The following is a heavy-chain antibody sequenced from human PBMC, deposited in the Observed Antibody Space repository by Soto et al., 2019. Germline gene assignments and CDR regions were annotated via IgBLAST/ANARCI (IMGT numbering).Heavy chain of an antibody. CDR1: GDSITSDGYS. CDR2: ILQSGST. CDR3: ARIVWFGTHWWFDP. Sequence: SETLSLTCSVSGDSITSDGYSWSWLRQPRGKGLEWIGYILQSGSTYYNASLKSRPTISLDTSANEFSLRLNSVTAADTAVYYCARIVWFGTHWWFDPWGQGNLVTVS. D-gene: IGHD3-10*01. V-gene: IGHV4-30-2*01. J-gene: IGHJ5*02.